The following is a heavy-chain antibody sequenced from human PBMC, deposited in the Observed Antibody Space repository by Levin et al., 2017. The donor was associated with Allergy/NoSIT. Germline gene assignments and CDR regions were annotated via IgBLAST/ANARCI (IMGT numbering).Heavy chain of an antibody. CDR1: GYTFTSYG. V-gene: IGHV1-18*01. Sequence: ASVKVSCKASGYTFTSYGISWVRQAPGQGLEWMGWISAYNGNTNYAQKLQGRVTMTTDTSTSTAYMELRSLRSDDTAVYYCARGTRFLEWFTRESFDYWGQGTLVTVSS. CDR2: ISAYNGNT. J-gene: IGHJ4*02. D-gene: IGHD3-3*01. CDR3: ARGTRFLEWFTRESFDY.